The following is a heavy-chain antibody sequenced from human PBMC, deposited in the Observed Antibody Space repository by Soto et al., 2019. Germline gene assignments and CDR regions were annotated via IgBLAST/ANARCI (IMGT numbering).Heavy chain of an antibody. CDR3: AGYYYYYMDV. Sequence: QVQLVQSGAEVKKPGASVKVSCKASGYTFTSYYMHWVRQAPGQGLEWMGIINPSGGSTSYAQKVQSRVTMTRETSTSTGDVELRSLISEDTAVYYCAGYYYYYMDVWGKGTTVTVSS. V-gene: IGHV1-46*01. J-gene: IGHJ6*03. CDR2: INPSGGST. CDR1: GYTFTSYY.